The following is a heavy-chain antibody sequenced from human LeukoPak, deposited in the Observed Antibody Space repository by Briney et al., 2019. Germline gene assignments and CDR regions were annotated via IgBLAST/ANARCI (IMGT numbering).Heavy chain of an antibody. V-gene: IGHV1-24*01. CDR3: ARGANYYGSGSYWYYFDY. J-gene: IGHJ4*02. Sequence: ASVKVSCKVSGYTLTELSMHWVRRAPGKGLEWMGGFDPEDGETIYAQKFQGRVTMTRDTSISTAYMELSRLRSDDTAVYYCARGANYYGSGSYWYYFDYWGQGTLVTVSS. CDR2: FDPEDGET. CDR1: GYTLTELS. D-gene: IGHD3-10*01.